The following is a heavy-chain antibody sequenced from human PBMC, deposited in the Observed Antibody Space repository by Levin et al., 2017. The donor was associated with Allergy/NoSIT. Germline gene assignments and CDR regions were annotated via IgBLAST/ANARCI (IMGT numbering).Heavy chain of an antibody. D-gene: IGHD5-24*01. CDR1: GFSFRIYW. Sequence: HSGGSLRLSCAASGFSFRIYWMTWVRQAPGKGLEWVASINEDGSEKYYVDSVKGRFTISRDNADNSVYLQMISLRAEDTAVYYCANGRSRDYWGQGTPVTVSS. CDR3: ANGRSRDY. J-gene: IGHJ4*02. CDR2: INEDGSEK. V-gene: IGHV3-7*01.